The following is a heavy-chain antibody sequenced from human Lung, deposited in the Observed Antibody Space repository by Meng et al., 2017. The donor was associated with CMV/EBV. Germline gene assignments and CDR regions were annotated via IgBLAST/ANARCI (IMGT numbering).Heavy chain of an antibody. CDR2: ISASGSII. CDR3: AREREYLERLLPFDC. CDR1: GFALSYYE. Sequence: GGSLRLSCAASGFALSYYEMNWVRQAPGKGLEWISYISASGSIIYYAESVKGRFTISRDNARDSLYLQMDNLRAEDTAVYYCAREREYLERLLPFDCWGQGALVTVSS. V-gene: IGHV3-48*03. J-gene: IGHJ4*02. D-gene: IGHD3-9*01.